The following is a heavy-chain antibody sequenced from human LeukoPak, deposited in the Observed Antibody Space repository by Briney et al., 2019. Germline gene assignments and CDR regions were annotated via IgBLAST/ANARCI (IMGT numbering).Heavy chain of an antibody. J-gene: IGHJ4*02. CDR3: ARSRGAGPGAYFDY. D-gene: IGHD6-19*01. CDR1: GFSFGDDY. CDR2: ISNSGSYT. V-gene: IGHV3-11*03. Sequence: GGSLRLSCAVSGFSFGDDYMSWIRQAPGQGLEWVSYISNSGSYTNYADSVEGRFTISRDNAENSLYLQMNSLRAEDTAGYYCARSRGAGPGAYFDYWGQGTLVTVTS.